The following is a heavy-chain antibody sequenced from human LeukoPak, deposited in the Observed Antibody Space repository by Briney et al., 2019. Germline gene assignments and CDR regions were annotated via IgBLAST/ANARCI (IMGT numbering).Heavy chain of an antibody. V-gene: IGHV3-11*01. CDR3: ARVLTPYYYYGLDV. CDR2: TSSSGSTT. CDR1: GFTFSDYY. J-gene: IGHJ6*02. Sequence: GGSLRLSCAASGFTFSDYYMSWIRQAPGKGLEWVSYTSSSGSTTYYADSVKGRLTISRDNSKNSLYLQVNSLRADDTAVYYCARVLTPYYYYGLDVWGQGTTVTVSS.